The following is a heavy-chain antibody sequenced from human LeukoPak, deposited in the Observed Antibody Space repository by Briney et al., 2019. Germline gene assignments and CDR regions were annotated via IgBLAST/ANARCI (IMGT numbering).Heavy chain of an antibody. CDR2: IYHSGST. V-gene: IGHV4-4*02. D-gene: IGHD6-19*01. J-gene: IGHJ4*02. CDR3: ARENSYSSGWHGSDY. Sequence: SETLSLTCAVSGGSISSSNWWSWVRQPPGKGLEWIGEIYHSGSTNYNPSLKSRVTISVDKSKNQFSLKLSSVTAADTAVYYCARENSYSSGWHGSDYWGQGTLVTVSS. CDR1: GGSISSSNW.